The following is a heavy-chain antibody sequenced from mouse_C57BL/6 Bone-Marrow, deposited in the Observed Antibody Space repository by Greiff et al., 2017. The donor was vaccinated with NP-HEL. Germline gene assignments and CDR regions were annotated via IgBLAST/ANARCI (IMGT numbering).Heavy chain of an antibody. CDR3: ARGGTTVVAKRYAMDY. D-gene: IGHD1-1*01. CDR2: IDPNSGGT. J-gene: IGHJ4*01. V-gene: IGHV1-62-3*01. CDR1: GYTFTSYW. Sequence: QVQLQQPGAELVKPGASVKLSCKASGYTFTSYWMHWVKQRPGRGLEWIGRIDPNSGGTKYNEKFKSKATLTVDKPSSTAYMQLSSLTSEDSAVYYCARGGTTVVAKRYAMDYWGQGTSVTVSS.